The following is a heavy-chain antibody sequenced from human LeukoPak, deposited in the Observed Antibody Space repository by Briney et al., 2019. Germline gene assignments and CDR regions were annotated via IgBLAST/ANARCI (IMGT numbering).Heavy chain of an antibody. CDR2: IFYSGST. D-gene: IGHD1-26*01. CDR3: AGPYSGSFHAFHI. Sequence: PSETLSLTCTVSSGSISTSNYYWGWVRQPPGKALEWIGNIFYSGSTYYSPSLKSRVTISVDTSKNQFSLKLSSVTAADTAVYYCAGPYSGSFHAFHIWGQGTRVTVSS. V-gene: IGHV4-39*01. J-gene: IGHJ3*02. CDR1: SGSISTSNYY.